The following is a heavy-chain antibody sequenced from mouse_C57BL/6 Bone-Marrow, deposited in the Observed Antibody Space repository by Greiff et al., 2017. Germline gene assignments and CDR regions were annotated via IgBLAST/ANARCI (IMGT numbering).Heavy chain of an antibody. CDR2: IDPENGDT. J-gene: IGHJ4*01. CDR1: GFNIKDDY. D-gene: IGHD2-1*01. CDR3: TTGNYVGYAMDY. Sequence: EVQGVESGAELVRPGASVKLSCTASGFNIKDDYMHWVKQRPEQGLEWIGWIDPENGDTGYASKFQGKATITADTSSNTASLQLSSLTSEDAAVYYYTTGNYVGYAMDYWGQGTSVTVSS. V-gene: IGHV14-4*01.